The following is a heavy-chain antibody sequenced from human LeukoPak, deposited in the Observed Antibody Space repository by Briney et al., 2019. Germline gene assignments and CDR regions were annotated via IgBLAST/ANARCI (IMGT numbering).Heavy chain of an antibody. D-gene: IGHD3-9*01. J-gene: IGHJ5*02. V-gene: IGHV4-59*01. CDR1: GGSISSYY. CDR2: IYYSGST. CDR3: ARDLGDYDILTGYYPNWFDP. Sequence: PSETLSLTCTVSGGSISSYYWRWIRQPPGKGLEWIGYIYYSGSTNYNPSLKSRVTISVDKYKNTFSLKMSFVSAADTAVYYCARDLGDYDILTGYYPNWFDPWGQGTLVTVSS.